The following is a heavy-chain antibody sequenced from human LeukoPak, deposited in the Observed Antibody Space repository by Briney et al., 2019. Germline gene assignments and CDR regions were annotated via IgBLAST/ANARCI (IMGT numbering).Heavy chain of an antibody. V-gene: IGHV4-34*01. J-gene: IGHJ4*02. CDR2: INHSGST. CDR1: GGSFSGYY. D-gene: IGHD6-25*01. Sequence: SETLSLTCAVYGGSFSGYYWSWIRQPPGKGLEWIGEINHSGSTNYNPSLKSRVTISVDTSKNQFSLKLSSVTAADTAVYYCAREGIAAVDYWSQGTLVTVSS. CDR3: AREGIAAVDY.